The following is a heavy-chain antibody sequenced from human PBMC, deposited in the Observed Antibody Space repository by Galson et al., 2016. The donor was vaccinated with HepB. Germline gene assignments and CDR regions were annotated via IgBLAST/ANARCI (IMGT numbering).Heavy chain of an antibody. D-gene: IGHD6-6*01. CDR1: GFSFSIYG. Sequence: SLRLSCAASGFSFSIYGMNWVRQAPGKGLEWVAYISSSSEMSYADAVTGRFTISRDNAKNFLFLQMSGLGAEDTAVYYCVRGGAARPDYWGQGILVTVSS. CDR3: VRGGAARPDY. CDR2: ISSSSEM. V-gene: IGHV3-48*01. J-gene: IGHJ4*02.